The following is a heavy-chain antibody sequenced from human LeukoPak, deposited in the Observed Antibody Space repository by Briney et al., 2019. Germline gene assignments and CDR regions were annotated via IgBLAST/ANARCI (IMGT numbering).Heavy chain of an antibody. CDR2: ISAYNGNT. Sequence: AASVKVSCKASGYTFTSYGISWVRQAPGQGLEWMGWISAYNGNTNYAQKLQGRVTMTTDTSTSTAYMEVRSLRSDDTAVYYCARDRCSGGSCAFDYWGQGSPVTVSS. D-gene: IGHD2-15*01. CDR1: GYTFTSYG. J-gene: IGHJ4*02. V-gene: IGHV1-18*01. CDR3: ARDRCSGGSCAFDY.